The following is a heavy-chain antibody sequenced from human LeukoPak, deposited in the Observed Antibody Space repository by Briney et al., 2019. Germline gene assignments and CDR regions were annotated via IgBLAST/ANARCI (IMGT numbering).Heavy chain of an antibody. J-gene: IGHJ4*02. CDR1: GFTFSSYG. D-gene: IGHD4-17*01. CDR2: IWYDGSNK. Sequence: QPGRSLRLSCAASGFTFSSYGMHWVRQAPGKGLEWVAVIWYDGSNKYYADSVKGRFTISGDNSKNTLYLQMNSLRAEDTAVYYCASSMTTVTTAPLDYWGQGTLVTVSS. CDR3: ASSMTTVTTAPLDY. V-gene: IGHV3-33*01.